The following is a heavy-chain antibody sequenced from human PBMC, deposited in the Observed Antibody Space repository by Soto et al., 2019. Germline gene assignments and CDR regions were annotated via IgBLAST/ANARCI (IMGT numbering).Heavy chain of an antibody. V-gene: IGHV1-18*01. Sequence: QVQLVQSGADVKKPGASVKVSCKASGYTFITYGVSWVRQAPGQGLDWLGWISTYNGNTRYAERLQGRVTMTTDTTTNTAYMELRNLRSDDTAVYYCARGPTDYYDNSANYFLDYWGQATLVTVSS. CDR3: ARGPTDYYDNSANYFLDY. CDR1: GYTFITYG. J-gene: IGHJ4*02. CDR2: ISTYNGNT. D-gene: IGHD3-22*01.